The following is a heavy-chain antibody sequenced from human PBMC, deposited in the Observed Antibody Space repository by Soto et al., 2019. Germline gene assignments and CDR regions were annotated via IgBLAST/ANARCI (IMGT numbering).Heavy chain of an antibody. V-gene: IGHV4-61*08. Sequence: SETLSLTCTVSGGSIGGHDYCWIWNHQPPGKGLEWIGHVYYSGSNNYNPSLKSRVVISIDTSRSQFSLKLKSLTAADTAVYYCARWSDYGDYYFYGMDVWGQGTTVTVSS. D-gene: IGHD4-17*01. CDR3: ARWSDYGDYYFYGMDV. CDR1: GGSIGGHDYC. CDR2: VYYSGSN. J-gene: IGHJ6*02.